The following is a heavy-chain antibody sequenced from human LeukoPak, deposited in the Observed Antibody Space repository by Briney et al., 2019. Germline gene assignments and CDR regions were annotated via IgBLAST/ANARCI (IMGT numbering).Heavy chain of an antibody. V-gene: IGHV4-59*12. CDR3: AGSYDFWSGYYYYFDY. J-gene: IGHJ4*02. Sequence: SETLSLTCTVSGGSISSYYWSWIRQPPGKGLEWIGYIYYSGSTNYNPSLKSRVTISVDTSKNQFSLKLSSVTAADTAVYYCAGSYDFWSGYYYYFDYWGQGTLVTVSS. CDR1: GGSISSYY. D-gene: IGHD3-3*01. CDR2: IYYSGST.